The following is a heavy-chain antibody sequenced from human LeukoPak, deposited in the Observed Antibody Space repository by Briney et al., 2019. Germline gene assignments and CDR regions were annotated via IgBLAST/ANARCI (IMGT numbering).Heavy chain of an antibody. J-gene: IGHJ3*02. V-gene: IGHV4-34*01. CDR2: INHSGST. D-gene: IGHD2-15*01. Sequence: SETLSLTCAVYGGSFSGYYWSWIRQPPGKGLEWIGEINHSGSTNYNPSLKSRVTISVDTSNNQFSLKLSSVTAADTAVYYCARILGYCSGGSCYRSDDAFDIWGQGTMVTVSS. CDR1: GGSFSGYY. CDR3: ARILGYCSGGSCYRSDDAFDI.